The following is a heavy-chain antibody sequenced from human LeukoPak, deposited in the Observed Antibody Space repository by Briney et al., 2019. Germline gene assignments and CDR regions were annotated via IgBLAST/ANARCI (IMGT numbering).Heavy chain of an antibody. D-gene: IGHD3-22*01. J-gene: IGHJ4*02. CDR1: GYTFTGYY. CDR3: ARSYYDSSGYSFFDY. CDR2: IIPIFGTA. Sequence: SVKVSCKASGYTFTGYYMHWVRQAPGQGLEWMGGIIPIFGTANYAQKFQGRVTITADKSTSTAYMELSSLRSEDTAVYYCARSYYDSSGYSFFDYWGQGTLVTVSS. V-gene: IGHV1-69*06.